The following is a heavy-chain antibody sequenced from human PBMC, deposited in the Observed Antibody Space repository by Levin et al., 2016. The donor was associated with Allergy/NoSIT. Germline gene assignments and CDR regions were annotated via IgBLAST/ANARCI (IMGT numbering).Heavy chain of an antibody. Sequence: GESLKISCAASGFTFSSYAMSWVRQAPGKGLEWVSAISGSGGSTYYADSVKGRFTISRDNSKNTLYLQMNSLRAEDTAVYYCAKEYGWAYSSLHWGQGTLVTVSS. J-gene: IGHJ4*02. D-gene: IGHD6-6*01. CDR2: ISGSGGST. CDR3: AKEYGWAYSSLH. CDR1: GFTFSSYA. V-gene: IGHV3-23*01.